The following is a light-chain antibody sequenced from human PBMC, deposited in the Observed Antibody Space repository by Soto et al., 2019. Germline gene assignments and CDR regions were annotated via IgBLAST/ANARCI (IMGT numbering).Light chain of an antibody. J-gene: IGKJ1*01. CDR1: QTISSNY. CDR3: QQYVKQA. CDR2: GTS. V-gene: IGKV3-20*01. Sequence: EIVLTQSPGTLSVSPGERATLSCRASQTISSNYLAWYQQKPGQAPSLLIYGTSSRATGIPDRFSGSGSGTDFPLTNSSLASEVYAIYYCQQYVKQAFGQGTKEEIK.